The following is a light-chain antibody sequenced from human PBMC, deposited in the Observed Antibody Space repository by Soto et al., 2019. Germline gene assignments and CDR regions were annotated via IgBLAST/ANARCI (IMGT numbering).Light chain of an antibody. Sequence: QAVVTQEPSLTVSPGGTVTLTCSSSTGEVTNGYCPNWIQQKPGQPPRGLIFSTSHKHSWTTPRFSGSLLGGKAALTLSGVMPEDEAEYYCRSYSCEAQVFGGGTKLTVL. CDR2: STS. V-gene: IGLV7-43*01. CDR1: TGEVTNGYC. J-gene: IGLJ3*02. CDR3: RSYSCEAQV.